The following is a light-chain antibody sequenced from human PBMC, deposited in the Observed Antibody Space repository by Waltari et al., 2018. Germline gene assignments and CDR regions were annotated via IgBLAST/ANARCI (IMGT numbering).Light chain of an antibody. J-gene: IGLJ2*01. CDR3: AAWDDSLNGVV. CDR2: STN. Sequence: QSVLTQPPSASGTPGQRVTISCSGSSSNIGSNTVNWYQQLPGTAPKLPVSSTNHRPSGVPDRCSGSKSGTSASLAISGLQSEEEADYYCAAWDDSLNGVVFGGGTKLTVL. V-gene: IGLV1-44*01. CDR1: SSNIGSNT.